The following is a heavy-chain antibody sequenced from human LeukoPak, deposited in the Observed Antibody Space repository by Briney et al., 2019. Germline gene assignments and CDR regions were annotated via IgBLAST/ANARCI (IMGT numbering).Heavy chain of an antibody. J-gene: IGHJ4*02. CDR2: IYYSGSN. CDR3: ARAHSSSWYMDY. D-gene: IGHD6-13*01. CDR1: GGSISSYY. V-gene: IGHV4-59*01. Sequence: SETLSLTCSVSGGSISSYYWSWVRQPPGKGLEWIGYIYYSGSNNYNPCHKSRVTISVDTSENQLSLKQSSVTAADTAVYYCARAHSSSWYMDYWGQRTLVTVSS.